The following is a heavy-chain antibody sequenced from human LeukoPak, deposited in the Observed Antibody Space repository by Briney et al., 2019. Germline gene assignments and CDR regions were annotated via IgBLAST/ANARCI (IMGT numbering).Heavy chain of an antibody. V-gene: IGHV3-23*01. CDR1: GFTFSSYA. CDR3: MLGSGRYDSSDFDY. Sequence: GGSLRLSCEASGFTFSSYAMSWVRQVPGKGLEWVSSISGSGGSTDYADSVKGRFTISRENSKNTLYLQMNSLKTEDTAVYYCMLGSGRYDSSDFDYWGQGILVTVSS. D-gene: IGHD3-22*01. CDR2: ISGSGGST. J-gene: IGHJ4*02.